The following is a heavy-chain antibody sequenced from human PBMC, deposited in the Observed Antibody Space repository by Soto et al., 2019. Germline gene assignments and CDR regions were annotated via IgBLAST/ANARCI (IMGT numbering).Heavy chain of an antibody. CDR3: ARDHRITKKYDAFDI. V-gene: IGHV3-48*02. Sequence: GGSLRLSCAASGFTFSSYSMNWVRQAPGKGLEWVSYIISSSSTIYYADSVKGRFTISRDNAKNSLYLQMNSLRDEDTAVYYCARDHRITKKYDAFDIWGQGTMVTVSS. J-gene: IGHJ3*02. D-gene: IGHD3-3*01. CDR1: GFTFSSYS. CDR2: IISSSSTI.